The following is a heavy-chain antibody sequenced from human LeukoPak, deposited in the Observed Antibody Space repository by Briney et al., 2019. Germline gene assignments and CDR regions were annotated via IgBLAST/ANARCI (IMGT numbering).Heavy chain of an antibody. J-gene: IGHJ4*02. D-gene: IGHD4-11*01. V-gene: IGHV3-11*04. CDR1: GGSISSGGYY. CDR3: ARDRGVSTVY. Sequence: LSLTCTVSGGSISSGGYYWSWVRQAPGKGLEWVSNISSSGRTISYADSVKGRFTISRDNAKNSLYLQMNSLRGEDTAVYYCARDRGVSTVYWGQGTLVTVSS. CDR2: ISSSGRTI.